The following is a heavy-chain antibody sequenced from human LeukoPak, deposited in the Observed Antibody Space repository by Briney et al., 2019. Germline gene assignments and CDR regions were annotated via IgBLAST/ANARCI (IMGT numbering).Heavy chain of an antibody. D-gene: IGHD5-18*01. CDR1: GFTISSYG. Sequence: GKSLRLSCAASGFTISSYGMHWVRQAPGKGLEWVAVIWHDGTKKYYADSVKGRFTISRDNSKNMMYLEMNSLRVEDTAVYYCATGRGYSYGYFDYWGQGTLVTVSS. CDR2: IWHDGTKK. CDR3: ATGRGYSYGYFDY. V-gene: IGHV3-33*01. J-gene: IGHJ4*02.